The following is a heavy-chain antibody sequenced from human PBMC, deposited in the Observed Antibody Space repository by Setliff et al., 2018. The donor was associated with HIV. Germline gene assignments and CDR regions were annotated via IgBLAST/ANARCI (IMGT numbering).Heavy chain of an antibody. CDR1: GFIFSSYE. CDR3: ARRKLEVWVNDYYSYYLDV. V-gene: IGHV3-48*03. Sequence: PGGSLRLSCVASGFIFSSYEMNWVRQAPGKGLEWVSSIISGDSTIYYADSVKGRFTISRDNAKNSLILQMNSLTVEDTAVYYRARRKLEVWVNDYYSYYLDVWGKGTTVTVSS. D-gene: IGHD1-1*01. CDR2: IISGDSTI. J-gene: IGHJ6*03.